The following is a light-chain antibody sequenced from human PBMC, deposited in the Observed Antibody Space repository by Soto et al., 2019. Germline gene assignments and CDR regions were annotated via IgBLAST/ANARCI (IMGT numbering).Light chain of an antibody. CDR1: QDISNY. Sequence: AIRMTQSPSSLSASIGDRVTITCRASQDISNYLVWYQQKPGKTPNVLIYRVTTLQSGVPSRFSGSGSGTDFTLTISSLQCEDFATYYCQQYYNYPLTFGGGTKVEIK. CDR3: QQYYNYPLT. J-gene: IGKJ4*01. V-gene: IGKV1-8*01. CDR2: RVT.